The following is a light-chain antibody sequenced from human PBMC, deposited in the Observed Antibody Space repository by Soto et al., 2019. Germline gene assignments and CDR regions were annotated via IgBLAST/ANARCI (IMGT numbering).Light chain of an antibody. J-gene: IGKJ1*01. CDR1: QSVLYSANNMNY. CDR3: QQYSSSSLT. CDR2: WAS. Sequence: DIVMTQSPDSLAVSLGERATINCKSSQSVLYSANNMNYLAWYQQKPGQPPKLLIYWASTRESGVPDRFSGSGSETDFTLTINSLQAADVAVYYCQQYSSSSLTFGQGTKVEIK. V-gene: IGKV4-1*01.